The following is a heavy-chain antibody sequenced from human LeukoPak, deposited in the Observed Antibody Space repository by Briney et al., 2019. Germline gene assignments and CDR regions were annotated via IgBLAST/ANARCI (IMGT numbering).Heavy chain of an antibody. CDR1: GGSFSGYY. Sequence: KTSETLSLXCAVYGGSFSGYYWSWIRQPPGKGLEWIGEINHSGSTNYNPSLKSRVTISVDTSKNQFSLKLSSVTAADTAVYYCARFRRWWYFDYWGQGTLVTVSS. V-gene: IGHV4-34*01. D-gene: IGHD2-15*01. J-gene: IGHJ4*02. CDR2: INHSGST. CDR3: ARFRRWWYFDY.